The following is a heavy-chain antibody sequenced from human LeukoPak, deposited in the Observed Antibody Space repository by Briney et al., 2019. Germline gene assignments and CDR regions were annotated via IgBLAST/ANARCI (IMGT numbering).Heavy chain of an antibody. V-gene: IGHV4-61*02. J-gene: IGHJ4*02. Sequence: SETLSLTCTVSGGSISSGGYYWSWIRQPAGKGLEWIGRIYTSVSTNYNPSLESRVTISVDTSKNQFSLKLSSVTAADTAVYYCAREPTARNVAATCFDYWGQGTLVTVSS. CDR2: IYTSVST. CDR3: AREPTARNVAATCFDY. CDR1: GGSISSGGYY. D-gene: IGHD2-21*02.